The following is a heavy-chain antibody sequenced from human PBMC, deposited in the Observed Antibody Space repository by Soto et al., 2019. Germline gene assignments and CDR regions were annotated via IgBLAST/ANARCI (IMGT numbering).Heavy chain of an antibody. CDR3: ARGRGDGYFLHFDY. CDR1: GGTFSSYA. D-gene: IGHD2-21*02. CDR2: TIPIFGTA. V-gene: IGHV1-69*01. Sequence: QVQLVQSGAEVKKPGSSVKVSCKASGGTFSSYAISWVRQAPGQGLEWMGGTIPIFGTANYAQKFQGRVTITADESTSTAYMELSSLRSEDTAVYYCARGRGDGYFLHFDYWGQGTLVTVSS. J-gene: IGHJ4*02.